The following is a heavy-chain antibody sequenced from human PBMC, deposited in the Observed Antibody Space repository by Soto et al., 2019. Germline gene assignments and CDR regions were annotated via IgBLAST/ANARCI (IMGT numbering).Heavy chain of an antibody. Sequence: QITLKESGPTLVKPTQTLTLNCTFSGFSLSTSGVGVGWIRQPPGKALEWLALIYWDDDKRYSPSLKSRLTITKDTSKNQVVLTMTSMDPVDTATYYCAHSITGTKYDAFDIWGQGTMVTVSS. D-gene: IGHD1-7*01. CDR3: AHSITGTKYDAFDI. CDR1: GFSLSTSGVG. J-gene: IGHJ3*02. V-gene: IGHV2-5*02. CDR2: IYWDDDK.